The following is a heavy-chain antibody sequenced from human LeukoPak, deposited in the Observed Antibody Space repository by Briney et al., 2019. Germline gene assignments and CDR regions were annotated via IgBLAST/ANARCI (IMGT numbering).Heavy chain of an antibody. V-gene: IGHV3-48*04. Sequence: GGSLRLSCAASGFTFSSYSMNWVRQAPGKGLEWVSYISSSSSTIYYADSVKGRFTISRDNAKNSLYLQMNSLRAEDTAVYYCAREGGYYYDSSGYYLTTPFQHWGQGTLVTVSS. D-gene: IGHD3-22*01. CDR3: AREGGYYYDSSGYYLTTPFQH. CDR1: GFTFSSYS. CDR2: ISSSSSTI. J-gene: IGHJ1*01.